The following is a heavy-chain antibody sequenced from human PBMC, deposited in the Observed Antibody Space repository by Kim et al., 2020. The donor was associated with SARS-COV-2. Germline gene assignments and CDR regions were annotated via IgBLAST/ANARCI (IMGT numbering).Heavy chain of an antibody. J-gene: IGHJ4*02. Sequence: SETLSLTCTVSGGSISGHYWSWIRQPPGKGLEWIGYIYYSGSNNCNPSLKSRVTISVDTSKNQFSLKLSSVTAADTAVYYCARYFCGDSCYFFDSWGQGTLVTVSS. V-gene: IGHV4-59*11. D-gene: IGHD2-15*01. CDR1: GGSISGHY. CDR2: IYYSGSN. CDR3: ARYFCGDSCYFFDS.